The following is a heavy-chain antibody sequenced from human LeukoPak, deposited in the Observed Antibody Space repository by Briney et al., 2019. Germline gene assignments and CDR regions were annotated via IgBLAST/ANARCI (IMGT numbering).Heavy chain of an antibody. J-gene: IGHJ4*02. V-gene: IGHV4-30-4*08. D-gene: IGHD1-14*01. CDR2: IYYSGST. CDR3: ARDLTGGYFDY. Sequence: SETLSLTCTVSGGSISSGDYYWRWIRQPPGKGLEWIGYIYYSGSTYYNPSLKSRVTISVDTSKNQFSLKLSSVTAADTAVYYCARDLTGGYFDYWGQGTLVTVSS. CDR1: GGSISSGDYY.